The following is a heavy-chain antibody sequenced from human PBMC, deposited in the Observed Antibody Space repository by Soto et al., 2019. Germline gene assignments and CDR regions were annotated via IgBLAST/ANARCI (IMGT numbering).Heavy chain of an antibody. CDR1: GYTFTGYY. J-gene: IGHJ5*02. D-gene: IGHD2-15*01. CDR3: ARGRRYCSGGSCLISWFDP. V-gene: IGHV1-2*02. CDR2: INPNSGGT. Sequence: VASVKVSCKASGYTFTGYYMHWVRQAPGQGLEWMGWINPNSGGTNYAQKSQGRVTMTRDTSISTAYMELSRLRSDDTAVYYCARGRRYCSGGSCLISWFDPWGQGTLVTVSS.